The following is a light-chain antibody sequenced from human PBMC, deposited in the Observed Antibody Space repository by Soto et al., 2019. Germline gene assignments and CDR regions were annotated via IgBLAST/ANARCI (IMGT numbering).Light chain of an antibody. CDR3: QRYDSYPLT. CDR2: AAS. J-gene: IGKJ5*01. V-gene: IGKV1-16*01. Sequence: DIQMTQSPSSLSASVGDRVTITCRASQGISNYVAWFQQKQGKAPKFLNYAASTLRSGVPSRFSGSGSGTDFTLTISNLQPEDFGTYYCQRYDSYPLTFGQGTRLDI. CDR1: QGISNY.